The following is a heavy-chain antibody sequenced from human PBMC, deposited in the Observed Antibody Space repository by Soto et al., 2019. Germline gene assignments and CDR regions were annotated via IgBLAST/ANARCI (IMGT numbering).Heavy chain of an antibody. V-gene: IGHV4-59*01. CDR3: ARQNGDFDYYFYGVDF. CDR1: GGSIVSYY. CDR2: IYYRGTT. D-gene: IGHD4-17*01. Sequence: PSETLSLTCTVSGGSIVSYYWSWIRQPPGKGLEWIGHIYYRGTTTYNPSLQSRVTISVDTSKNQFSLRLSSLTAADTAVYYCARQNGDFDYYFYGVDFWGQGTTVTVSS. J-gene: IGHJ6*02.